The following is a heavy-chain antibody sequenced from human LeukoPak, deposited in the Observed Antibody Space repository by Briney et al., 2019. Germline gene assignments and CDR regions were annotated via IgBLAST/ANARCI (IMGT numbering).Heavy chain of an antibody. Sequence: KTSETLSLTCTVSGGSISSSSYYWGWIRQPPGKGLEWIGSIYYSGSTYYNPSLKSRVTISVDTSKNQFSLKLSSVAAADTAVYYCARARGAVAGLFDYWGQGTLVTVSS. D-gene: IGHD6-19*01. V-gene: IGHV4-39*07. J-gene: IGHJ4*02. CDR1: GGSISSSSYY. CDR2: IYYSGST. CDR3: ARARGAVAGLFDY.